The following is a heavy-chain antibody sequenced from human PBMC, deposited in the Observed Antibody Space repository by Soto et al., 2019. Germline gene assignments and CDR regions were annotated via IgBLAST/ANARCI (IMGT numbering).Heavy chain of an antibody. CDR2: IKSKTDGGTT. J-gene: IGHJ6*02. V-gene: IGHV3-15*01. CDR3: TTDDAPYYDFWSGYPVLGYYYGMDV. D-gene: IGHD3-3*01. Sequence: PGGSLRLSCAASGFTFSNAWMSWVRQAPGKGLEWVGRIKSKTDGGTTDYAAPVKGRFTISRDDSKNTLYLQMNSLKTEDTAVYYCTTDDAPYYDFWSGYPVLGYYYGMDVWGQGTTVTVS. CDR1: GFTFSNAW.